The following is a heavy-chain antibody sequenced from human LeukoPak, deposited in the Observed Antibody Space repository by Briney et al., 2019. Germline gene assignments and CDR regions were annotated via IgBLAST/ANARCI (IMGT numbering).Heavy chain of an antibody. CDR1: GGSISSSSYY. V-gene: IGHV4-39*07. D-gene: IGHD3-22*01. CDR2: IYYSGST. CDR3: AGLVGRYSSGLYYYYFDY. Sequence: SETLSLTCTVSGGSISSSSYYWGWIRQPPGKGLEWIGSIYYSGSTYYNPSLKSRVTISVDTSKNQFSLKLSSVTAADTAVYYCAGLVGRYSSGLYYYYFDYWGQGTLVTVSS. J-gene: IGHJ4*02.